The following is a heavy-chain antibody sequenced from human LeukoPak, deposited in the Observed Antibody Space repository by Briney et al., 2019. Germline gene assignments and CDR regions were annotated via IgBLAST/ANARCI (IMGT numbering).Heavy chain of an antibody. Sequence: GGSLSPSCAASGFTFSNYGMHWIRQAPGKGLGWVASIRDDGSNKYYVDSVKGRFTIYRDNSKNTLYLQTNSLRAEDTAVYYCAKDGLSNGNYGGGWFDPWGQGTLVTVSS. D-gene: IGHD1-7*01. J-gene: IGHJ5*02. CDR3: AKDGLSNGNYGGGWFDP. CDR1: GFTFSNYG. V-gene: IGHV3-30*02. CDR2: IRDDGSNK.